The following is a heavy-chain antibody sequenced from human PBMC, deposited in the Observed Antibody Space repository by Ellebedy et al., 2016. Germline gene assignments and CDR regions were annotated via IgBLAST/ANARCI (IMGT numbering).Heavy chain of an antibody. Sequence: SETLSLTXAVYGGSFSSYYWGWIRQPPGKGLEWIGSIYYSGSTYYNPSLKSRVTISVDTSKNQFSLKLSSVTAADTAVYYCASKYQLGAFDIWGQGTMVTVSS. CDR1: GGSFSSYY. D-gene: IGHD6-6*01. V-gene: IGHV4-39*07. CDR3: ASKYQLGAFDI. CDR2: IYYSGST. J-gene: IGHJ3*02.